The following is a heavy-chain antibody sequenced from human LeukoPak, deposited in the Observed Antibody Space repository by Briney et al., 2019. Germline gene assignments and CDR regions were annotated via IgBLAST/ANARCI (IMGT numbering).Heavy chain of an antibody. CDR1: GGSISSYH. Sequence: SETLSLTCTVSGGSISSYHWSWIRQPAGKGLEWIGRIYTSGSTNYNPSLKSRVTMSVDTSKNQFSLKLSSVTAADTAVYYCARALWFGDQGWFDPWGQGTLVTVSS. CDR3: ARALWFGDQGWFDP. J-gene: IGHJ5*02. V-gene: IGHV4-4*07. D-gene: IGHD3-10*01. CDR2: IYTSGST.